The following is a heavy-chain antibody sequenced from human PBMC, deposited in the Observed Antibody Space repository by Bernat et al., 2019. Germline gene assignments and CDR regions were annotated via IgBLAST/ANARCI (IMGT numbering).Heavy chain of an antibody. Sequence: QVQLVESGGGVVQPGRSLRLSCAASGFTFSSYGMHWVRQAPGKGLEWVAVISYDGSNKYYADSVKGRFTISRDNSKNTLYLQMNSLRAEDTAVYYCANGPPSIAAVEDWGQGTLVTVS. CDR3: ANGPPSIAAVED. J-gene: IGHJ4*02. CDR2: ISYDGSNK. V-gene: IGHV3-30*18. D-gene: IGHD6-13*01. CDR1: GFTFSSYG.